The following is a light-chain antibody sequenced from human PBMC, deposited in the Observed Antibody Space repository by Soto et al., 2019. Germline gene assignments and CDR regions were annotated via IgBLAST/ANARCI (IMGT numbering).Light chain of an antibody. V-gene: IGKV3-11*01. CDR2: DAS. J-gene: IGKJ4*01. Sequence: EIVLTQFPATLSLSPGERATLSCRASRSVTTFLAWYQQKPGQAPRLLIYDASKRATGVPTRFSGSGSGTDFTLTISSLEPEYFAVYYCQQRTNWPLTFGGGTKVERK. CDR3: QQRTNWPLT. CDR1: RSVTTF.